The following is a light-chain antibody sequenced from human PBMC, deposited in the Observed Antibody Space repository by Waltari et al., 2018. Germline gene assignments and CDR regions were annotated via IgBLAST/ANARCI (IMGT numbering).Light chain of an antibody. CDR2: YDS. CDR3: QVWDSESDHVV. CDR1: NIGSKS. J-gene: IGLJ2*01. V-gene: IGLV3-21*04. Sequence: SYVLTQPPSVSVAPGKTATISCGGNNIGSKSVNWYQQKAGQAPVLVIYYDSDRPSGIPERISGSNSGDTATLTISRVEAGDEASYYCQVWDSESDHVVYGGGTKLTVL.